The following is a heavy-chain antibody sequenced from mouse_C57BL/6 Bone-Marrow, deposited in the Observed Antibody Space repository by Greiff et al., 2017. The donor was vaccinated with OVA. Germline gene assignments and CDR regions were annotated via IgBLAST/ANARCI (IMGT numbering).Heavy chain of an antibody. V-gene: IGHV5-4*03. J-gene: IGHJ3*01. CDR2: ISDGGSYT. CDR3: ARGEDYGSSPSWFAY. D-gene: IGHD1-1*01. CDR1: GFTFSSYA. Sequence: EVMLVESGGGLVKPGGSLKLSCAASGFTFSSYAMSWVRQTPEKRLEWVATISDGGSYTYYPDNVKGRFTISRDNAKNNLYLQMSNLKSEYSAMYYCARGEDYGSSPSWFAYWGQGTLVTVSA.